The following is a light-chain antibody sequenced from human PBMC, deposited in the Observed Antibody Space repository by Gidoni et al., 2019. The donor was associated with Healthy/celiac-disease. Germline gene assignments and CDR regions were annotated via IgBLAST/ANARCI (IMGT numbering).Light chain of an antibody. J-gene: IGLJ2*01. CDR1: NIGSKS. V-gene: IGLV3-21*02. Sequence: SYVLTHPPSMPVAPGQTARIPCVGNNIGSKSVNWYQQKPGQAPELVVYSDSDRPSGIPERFSGSNSGNTATLAISGVEAGDEADYYCEVWDSSIDHVVFGGGTKLTVL. CDR3: EVWDSSIDHVV. CDR2: SDS.